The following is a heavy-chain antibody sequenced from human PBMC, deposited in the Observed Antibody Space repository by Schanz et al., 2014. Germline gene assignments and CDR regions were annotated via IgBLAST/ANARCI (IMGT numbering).Heavy chain of an antibody. CDR3: ARNRGSGGQNWYFDL. CDR1: GFSFSDYY. V-gene: IGHV3-11*03. J-gene: IGHJ2*01. Sequence: QVHLLESGGGLVEPGGSLRLSCAASGFSFSDYYMSWIRQAPGKGLEWISFINTGSNYINYADSVKGRFTISRDNTKNTLFLQLNSLMADDTAVYYCARNRGSGGQNWYFDLWGRGTLVTVSS. CDR2: INTGSNYI. D-gene: IGHD1-26*01.